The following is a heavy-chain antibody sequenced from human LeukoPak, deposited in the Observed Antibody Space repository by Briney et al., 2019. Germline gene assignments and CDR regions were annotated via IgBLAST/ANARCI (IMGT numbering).Heavy chain of an antibody. D-gene: IGHD3-10*01. CDR3: ARVEVRGNRYYYGSGSYRWFDP. V-gene: IGHV4-31*03. J-gene: IGHJ5*02. CDR2: IYYSGST. CDR1: GGSISSGGYY. Sequence: SETLSLTCTVSGGSISSGGYYWSWIRQHPGKGLEWIGYIYYSGSTYYNPSLKSRVTISVDTSKNQLSLKLSSVTAADTAVYYCARVEVRGNRYYYGSGSYRWFDPWGQGTLVTVSS.